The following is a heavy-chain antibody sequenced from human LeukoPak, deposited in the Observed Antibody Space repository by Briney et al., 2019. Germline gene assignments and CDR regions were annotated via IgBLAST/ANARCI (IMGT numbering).Heavy chain of an antibody. J-gene: IGHJ3*01. CDR3: ARGFALDF. CDR2: TYYRSKWYY. Sequence: SQTLSLTCDISGDTVPINSAAWNWIRQSPSRGLEWLGRTYYRSKWYYDYAVSVKSRITISPDTSKNQFSLQLNSVTADDTAVYYCARGFALDFWGQGTMVTVSS. V-gene: IGHV6-1*01. CDR1: GDTVPINSAA.